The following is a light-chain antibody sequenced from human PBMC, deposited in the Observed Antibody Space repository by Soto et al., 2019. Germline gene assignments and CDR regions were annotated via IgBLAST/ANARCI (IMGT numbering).Light chain of an antibody. Sequence: EIVLTQSPGTLSLSPGGRATLSCRASQNLVMNSLTWYQQKPGQAPRVLFYYASKRATGIPDRFSASGSGTDFTLTISRLEPEDFAVYYCQQFGSSPRTFGQGTKVEIK. CDR3: QQFGSSPRT. CDR1: QNLVMNS. CDR2: YAS. V-gene: IGKV3-20*01. J-gene: IGKJ1*01.